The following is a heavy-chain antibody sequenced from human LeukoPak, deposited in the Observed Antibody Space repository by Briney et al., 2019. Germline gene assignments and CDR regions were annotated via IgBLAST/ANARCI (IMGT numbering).Heavy chain of an antibody. D-gene: IGHD6-13*01. CDR3: AKKGGKQQTLYYFGY. Sequence: GGPLRLSCAASGFTFSSYAMSWVRQAPGKGLEWVSAISGSGGSTYYADSVKGRFTISRDNSKNTLYLQMNSLRAEDTAVYYCAKKGGKQQTLYYFGYWGQGTLVTVSS. J-gene: IGHJ4*02. CDR1: GFTFSSYA. V-gene: IGHV3-23*01. CDR2: ISGSGGST.